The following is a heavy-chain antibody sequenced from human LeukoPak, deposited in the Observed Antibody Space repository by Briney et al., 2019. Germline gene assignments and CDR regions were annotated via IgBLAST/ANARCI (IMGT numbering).Heavy chain of an antibody. D-gene: IGHD6-19*01. V-gene: IGHV3-9*01. J-gene: IGHJ4*02. CDR3: AKDMGAYSSGPLDY. Sequence: SLRLSCAASGFTFDDYAMHWVRQAPGKGLEWVSGISWNSGSIGYADSVKGRFTISRDNAKNSLYLQMNSLRAEDTALYYCAKDMGAYSSGPLDYWGQGTLVTVSS. CDR1: GFTFDDYA. CDR2: ISWNSGSI.